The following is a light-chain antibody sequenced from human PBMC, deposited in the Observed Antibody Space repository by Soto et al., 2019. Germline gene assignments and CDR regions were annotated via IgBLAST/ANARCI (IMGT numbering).Light chain of an antibody. Sequence: QSVLTQPPSVSGTPGQRVTISCSGSSSNIGSNYVYCYQQLQGTAPKLLIYRNNQRPSGVPDRFSGSKSGTSASLAISGLRSEDEADYYCAAWDGSLSGPVFGGGTKLTVL. V-gene: IGLV1-47*01. CDR2: RNN. CDR3: AAWDGSLSGPV. J-gene: IGLJ3*02. CDR1: SSNIGSNY.